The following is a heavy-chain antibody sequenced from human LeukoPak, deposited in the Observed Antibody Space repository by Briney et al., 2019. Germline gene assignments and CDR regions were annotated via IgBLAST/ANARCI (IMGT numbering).Heavy chain of an antibody. V-gene: IGHV1-18*01. D-gene: IGHD6-13*01. CDR1: GYTFTSYG. J-gene: IGHJ4*02. Sequence: ASVKVSCKASGYTFTSYGISWVRQASGQGLEWMGWISAYNGNTNYAQKLQGRVTMTTDTSTSTAYMELRSLRSDDTAVYYCARDLGYSSSWAFDYWGQGTLVTVSS. CDR3: ARDLGYSSSWAFDY. CDR2: ISAYNGNT.